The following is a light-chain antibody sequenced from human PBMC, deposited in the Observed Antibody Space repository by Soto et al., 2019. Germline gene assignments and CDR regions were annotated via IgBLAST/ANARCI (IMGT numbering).Light chain of an antibody. CDR2: EVS. V-gene: IGLV2-14*01. Sequence: SALAQPASVSGSPGQSITISCTGTSSDVGGYDYVSWYQLHPGKAPKLMVFEVSNRPSGVSYRFSGSKSGNTASLTISRLQAEDEADYFCSSYSISSTLFGTGIKVTVL. CDR3: SSYSISSTL. J-gene: IGLJ1*01. CDR1: SSDVGGYDY.